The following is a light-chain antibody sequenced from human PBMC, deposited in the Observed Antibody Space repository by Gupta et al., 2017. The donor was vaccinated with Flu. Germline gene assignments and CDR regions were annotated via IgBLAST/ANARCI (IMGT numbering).Light chain of an antibody. J-gene: IGKJ2*01. Sequence: EVVMTQSPATLSVSPGDTVTLSCRASQSIRSDLVWYQQKPGQPPRLLIYGASSRAAGMPGRFSGSGSDTEFTLTISSLQSEDSAVYYCQQYENWPPGYTFGQGTKLEIK. CDR3: QQYENWPPGYT. CDR1: QSIRSD. V-gene: IGKV3D-15*01. CDR2: GAS.